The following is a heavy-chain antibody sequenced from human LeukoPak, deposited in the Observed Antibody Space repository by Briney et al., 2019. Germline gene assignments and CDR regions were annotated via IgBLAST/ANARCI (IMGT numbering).Heavy chain of an antibody. CDR3: VSGDFGY. CDR2: ITSSSSGI. J-gene: IGHJ4*02. D-gene: IGHD3-10*01. Sequence: ARGSLTLACAASGFTFSSYNMNWVRQAPGKGLEWVSYITSSSSGIYYADSVKGRFTISRDNAKNSLYLQMNSLRDEDTAVYYCVSGDFGYWGQGVLVTVSS. CDR1: GFTFSSYN. V-gene: IGHV3-48*02.